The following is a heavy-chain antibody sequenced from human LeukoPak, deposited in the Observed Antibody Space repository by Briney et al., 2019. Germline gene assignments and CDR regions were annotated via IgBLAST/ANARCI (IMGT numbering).Heavy chain of an antibody. J-gene: IGHJ3*02. V-gene: IGHV4-34*01. D-gene: IGHD2-2*02. CDR3: ARDTSKAYAFDI. CDR1: GGSFSGYY. Sequence: SETLSLTCAVYGGSFSGYYWSWIRQPPGKGLEWIGEINHSGSTNYNPSLKSRVTISVDTPKNQFSLKLSSVTAADTAVYYCARDTSKAYAFDIWGQGTMVTVSS. CDR2: INHSGST.